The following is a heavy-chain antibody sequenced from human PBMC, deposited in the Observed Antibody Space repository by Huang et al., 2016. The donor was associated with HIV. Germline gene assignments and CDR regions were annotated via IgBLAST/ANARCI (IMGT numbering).Heavy chain of an antibody. D-gene: IGHD3-16*01. V-gene: IGHV1-46*03. Sequence: VQLVQSGAAEKKPGASVKVSCKASGYTFSSNYIHWVRQAPGLGFEWMGIINPGDNNKTFAPKFRGRLNMTRDTSTSTVYMELNILTSHDTAVYYCGRSGGAYTDNWLDHWGQGTLVTVSS. CDR1: GYTFSSNY. CDR3: GRSGGAYTDNWLDH. J-gene: IGHJ5*02. CDR2: INPGDNNK.